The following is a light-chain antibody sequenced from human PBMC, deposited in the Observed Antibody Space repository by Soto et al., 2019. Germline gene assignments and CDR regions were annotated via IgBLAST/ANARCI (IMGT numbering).Light chain of an antibody. Sequence: QPVLTQPPSVSGAPGQRVTISCTGSSSNIGAGYDVHWYQQLPGTAPKLLIYGNSNRPSGVPDRFSGSKSGTSASLAITGLQAEDEADYYCPSYDSSLSGHVVFGGGTKLTV. CDR3: PSYDSSLSGHVV. CDR2: GNS. V-gene: IGLV1-40*01. J-gene: IGLJ2*01. CDR1: SSNIGAGYD.